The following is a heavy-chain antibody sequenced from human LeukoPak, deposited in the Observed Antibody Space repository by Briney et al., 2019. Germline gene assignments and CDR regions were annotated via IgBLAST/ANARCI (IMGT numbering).Heavy chain of an antibody. D-gene: IGHD6-19*01. CDR3: ARQGWQWLGEYYFDY. V-gene: IGHV3-53*01. CDR1: GFTVSSNY. Sequence: PGGSLRLSCAASGFTVSSNYMSWVRQAPGKGLEWVSVIYSGGSTYYADSVKGRFTISRDNSKNTLYLQMNSLRAEDMAACYCARQGWQWLGEYYFDYWGQGTLVTVSS. CDR2: IYSGGST. J-gene: IGHJ4*02.